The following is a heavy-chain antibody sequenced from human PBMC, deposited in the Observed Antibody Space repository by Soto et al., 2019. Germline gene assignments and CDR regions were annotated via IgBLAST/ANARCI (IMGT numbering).Heavy chain of an antibody. CDR1: GFILSDYG. D-gene: IGHD1-26*01. V-gene: IGHV3-33*06. CDR3: AKSVGGAFDI. J-gene: IGHJ3*02. CDR2: IWFDGSNR. Sequence: GGSLRLSCEAFGFILSDYGMHWVRQAPGKGLEWVAVIWFDGSNRHYADSVQGRFTVSRDNSKNTLYLQLNSPRAEDTAVYFCAKSVGGAFDIWGQGTMVTVSS.